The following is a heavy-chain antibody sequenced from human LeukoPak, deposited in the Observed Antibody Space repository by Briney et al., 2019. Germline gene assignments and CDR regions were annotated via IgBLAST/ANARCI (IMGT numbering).Heavy chain of an antibody. J-gene: IGHJ4*02. Sequence: PGGSLRLSCAASGFTFSSYAMDWVRQAPGKGLEWVAVISYDGSNKYYADSVKGRFTNPRDNSKNTLYLQMNSLRAEDTAVYYCARELTGYHDYWGQGTLVTVSS. CDR1: GFTFSSYA. CDR3: ARELTGYHDY. CDR2: ISYDGSNK. V-gene: IGHV3-30*04. D-gene: IGHD3-9*01.